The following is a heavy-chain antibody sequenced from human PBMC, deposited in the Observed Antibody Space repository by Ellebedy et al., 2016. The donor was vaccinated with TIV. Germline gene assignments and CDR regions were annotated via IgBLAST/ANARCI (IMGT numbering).Heavy chain of an antibody. CDR3: VRGVREIYYYGLDV. Sequence: MPSETLSLTCPVSGGSISSSSSNWGRLRQHPGQGPEWVGTIYYTGTTYYNPSLKSPVTISVATSKNQFSLRLPSVTAADTAVYYCVRGVREIYYYGLDVWGQGTTVTVSS. CDR2: IYYTGTT. V-gene: IGHV4-39*01. D-gene: IGHD3-10*01. CDR1: GGSISSSSSN. J-gene: IGHJ6*02.